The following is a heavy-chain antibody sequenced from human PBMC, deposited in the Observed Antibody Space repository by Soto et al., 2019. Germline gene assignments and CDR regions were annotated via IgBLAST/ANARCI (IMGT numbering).Heavy chain of an antibody. CDR3: GSRSGCNYYYGMDV. CDR2: IIPIFGTA. CDR1: GGTFSSYA. Sequence: QVQLVQSGAEVKKPGSSVKVSCKASGGTFSSYAITWVRQAPGQGLEWMGGIIPIFGTADYAQKFQGRLTITADELTSTAYMGLSSLRSEDTAVYYCGSRSGCNYYYGMDVWGQGTTVTVSS. V-gene: IGHV1-69*12. J-gene: IGHJ6*02. D-gene: IGHD2-15*01.